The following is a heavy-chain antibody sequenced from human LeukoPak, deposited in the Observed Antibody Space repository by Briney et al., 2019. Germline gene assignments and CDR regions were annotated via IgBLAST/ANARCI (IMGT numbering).Heavy chain of an antibody. CDR2: IITNYGTT. D-gene: IGHD3-3*01. V-gene: IGHV1-69*01. Sequence: GSSVTVSCTASGGTFSNYAISWVRQAPGQGLEWMGGIITNYGTTNYAQKYQGRVTITADESTTTVYMELSSLRSEDTAVYYCARPRTYYDFWRGYPPFDYWGQGTLVTVSS. CDR1: GGTFSNYA. CDR3: ARPRTYYDFWRGYPPFDY. J-gene: IGHJ4*02.